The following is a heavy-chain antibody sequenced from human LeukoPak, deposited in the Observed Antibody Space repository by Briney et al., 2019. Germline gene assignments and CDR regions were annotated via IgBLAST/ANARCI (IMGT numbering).Heavy chain of an antibody. V-gene: IGHV4-39*01. CDR2: IYYSGST. D-gene: IGHD1-26*01. Sequence: SSYGMHWVRQAPGKGLEWIGSIYYSGSTYYNPSLKSRVTISVDTSKNQFSLKLSSVTAADTAVYYCARVRIVGAKFVDYWGQGTLVTVSS. J-gene: IGHJ4*02. CDR3: ARVRIVGAKFVDY. CDR1: SSYG.